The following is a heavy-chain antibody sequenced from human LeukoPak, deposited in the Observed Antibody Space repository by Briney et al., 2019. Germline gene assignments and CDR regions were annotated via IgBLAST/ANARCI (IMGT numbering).Heavy chain of an antibody. V-gene: IGHV4-34*01. J-gene: IGHJ4*02. CDR1: GGSFSGYY. D-gene: IGHD4-17*01. CDR2: INHSGST. Sequence: TASETLSLTCAVYGGSFSGYYWSWIRQPPGKGLEWIGEINHSGSTNYNPSLKSRVTISVDTSKNQVSLRLTSVTATDTAVYYCARRRGNFGEGEFDYWGQGIPVTVST. CDR3: ARRRGNFGEGEFDY.